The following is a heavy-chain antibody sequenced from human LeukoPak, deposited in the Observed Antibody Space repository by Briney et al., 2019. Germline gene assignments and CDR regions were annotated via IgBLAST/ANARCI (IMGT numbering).Heavy chain of an antibody. D-gene: IGHD3-22*01. CDR1: GGSIRSGSHC. V-gene: IGHV4-39*02. CDR2: IYYSGST. CDR3: AKRDDSGGNLVDL. J-gene: IGHJ4*02. Sequence: PSETLSPTCTVSGGSIRSGSHCWAWIREPPGKGLEWIGSIYYSGSTYYNPSLENRFTISIDTSKNHFSLKLSCLSAADTSVYYCAKRDDSGGNLVDLWGQGTLVTVS.